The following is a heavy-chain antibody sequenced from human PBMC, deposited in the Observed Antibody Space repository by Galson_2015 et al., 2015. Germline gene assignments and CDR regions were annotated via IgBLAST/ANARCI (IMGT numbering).Heavy chain of an antibody. CDR2: ISAYNGNT. D-gene: IGHD6-19*01. V-gene: IGHV1-18*01. Sequence: SVKVSCKASGYTFTSYGINWVRQAPGQGLEWMGWISAYNGNTNYAQKLQGRVTMTTDTSTSTAYMELRSLRSDDTAVYYCARKASSGWYNYFDYWGQGTLVTVSS. CDR1: GYTFTSYG. CDR3: ARKASSGWYNYFDY. J-gene: IGHJ4*02.